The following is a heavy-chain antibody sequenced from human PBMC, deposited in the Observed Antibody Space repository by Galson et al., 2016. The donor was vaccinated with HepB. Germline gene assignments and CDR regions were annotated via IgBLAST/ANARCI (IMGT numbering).Heavy chain of an antibody. CDR3: ARTLPRAGAFVI. CDR2: ISTRSSYI. Sequence: RLSCAASGFTFSISSMNWVRQAPGKGLEWVSSISTRSSYIYYADSVKGRFTISRDNAKNSLYLQMNSLRAEDTAVYYCARTLPRAGAFVIWGRGTMVSVSS. J-gene: IGHJ3*02. CDR1: GFTFSISS. V-gene: IGHV3-21*01.